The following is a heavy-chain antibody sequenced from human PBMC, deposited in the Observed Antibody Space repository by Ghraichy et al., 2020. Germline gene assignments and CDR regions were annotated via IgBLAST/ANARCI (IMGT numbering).Heavy chain of an antibody. CDR2: ISSSSSTI. CDR3: ARGGSRGYSSSWYGP. D-gene: IGHD6-13*01. J-gene: IGHJ5*02. Sequence: GGSLRLSCAASGFTFSSYSMNWVRQAPGKGLEWVSYISSSSSTIYYADSVKGRFTISRDNAKNSLYLQMNSLRAEDTAVYYCARGGSRGYSSSWYGPWGQGTLVTVSS. V-gene: IGHV3-48*04. CDR1: GFTFSSYS.